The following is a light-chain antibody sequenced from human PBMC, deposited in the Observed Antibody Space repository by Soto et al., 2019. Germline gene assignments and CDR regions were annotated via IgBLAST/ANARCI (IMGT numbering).Light chain of an antibody. CDR2: KAS. J-gene: IGKJ1*01. CDR3: QQYYSYPPT. Sequence: DIKMTQSPSTLSGSVGDRVTITCRASQTISSWLAWYQQKPGKAPKLLIYKASTLKSGVPSRFGGSGSGTEFTLTIIRPQPDDFATYYCQQYYSYPPTFGQGTKVDI. V-gene: IGKV1-5*03. CDR1: QTISSW.